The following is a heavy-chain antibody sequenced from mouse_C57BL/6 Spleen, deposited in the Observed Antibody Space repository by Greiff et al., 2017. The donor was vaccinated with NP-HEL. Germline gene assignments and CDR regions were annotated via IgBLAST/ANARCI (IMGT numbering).Heavy chain of an antibody. D-gene: IGHD2-3*01. CDR3: ARNPDGYYGSY. Sequence: EVKLMESGAELVRPGSSVKMSCKTSGYTFTSYGINWVKQRPGQGLEWIGYIYIGNGYTEYNETFKGKATLTSDTSSSTAYLQLSSLTSEDSAIYFCARNPDGYYGSYWGQGTLVTVSA. V-gene: IGHV1-58*01. J-gene: IGHJ3*01. CDR2: IYIGNGYT. CDR1: GYTFTSYG.